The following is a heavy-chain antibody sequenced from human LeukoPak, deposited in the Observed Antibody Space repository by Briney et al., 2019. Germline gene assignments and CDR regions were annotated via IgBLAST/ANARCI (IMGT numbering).Heavy chain of an antibody. V-gene: IGHV4-61*02. CDR1: GGSISSGSYY. CDR3: ARHLAYDSSGYFPYYYYYMDV. Sequence: PSQTLSLTCTVSGGSISSGSYYWSWIRQPAGKGLEWIGRIYTSGSTNYNPSLKSRVTISVDTSKNQFSLKLSSVTAADTAVYYCARHLAYDSSGYFPYYYYYMDVWGKGTTVTISS. CDR2: IYTSGST. J-gene: IGHJ6*03. D-gene: IGHD3-22*01.